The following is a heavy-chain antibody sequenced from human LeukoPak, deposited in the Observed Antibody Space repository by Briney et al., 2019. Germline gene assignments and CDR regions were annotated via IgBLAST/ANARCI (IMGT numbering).Heavy chain of an antibody. J-gene: IGHJ4*02. Sequence: PSETLSLTCTVSGGSISSSSYYWGWIRQPPGKGLEWIGSIYYSGSTYYNPSLKSRVTISVDTSKNQFSLKLSSVTAADTAVYYCARTYSGYVGYWGQGTLVTVSS. V-gene: IGHV4-39*01. CDR1: GGSISSSSYY. CDR2: IYYSGST. D-gene: IGHD5-12*01. CDR3: ARTYSGYVGY.